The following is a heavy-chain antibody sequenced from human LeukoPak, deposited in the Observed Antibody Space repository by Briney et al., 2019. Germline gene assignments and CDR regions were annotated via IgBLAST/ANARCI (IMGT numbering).Heavy chain of an antibody. J-gene: IGHJ4*02. CDR3: VIDKSGDWFFLDY. Sequence: SETLSLTCAASGVSISSYYWSWIRQPAGKGLEWIGRIYTSGSTNYNPSLKSRVTISLDKSKNQFSLQLSSVTDADTAVYYCVIDKSGDWFFLDYWGQGTQVTVSS. CDR1: GVSISSYY. V-gene: IGHV4-4*07. CDR2: IYTSGST. D-gene: IGHD3-9*01.